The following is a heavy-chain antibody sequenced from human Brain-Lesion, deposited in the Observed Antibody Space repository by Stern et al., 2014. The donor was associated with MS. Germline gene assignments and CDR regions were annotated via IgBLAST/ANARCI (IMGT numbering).Heavy chain of an antibody. CDR3: ATLSPGAGGNYYRHFDY. CDR1: GYTLTELS. J-gene: IGHJ4*02. Sequence: VQLVESGAEVKKPGASVKVSCKVSGYTLTELSMHWVRQAPRKGLEWMGGFDPEDGETIYAQKFQGRVTMTEATSTDTAYMELRSLRSEDTAVYYCATLSPGAGGNYYRHFDYWGQGTLVTVSS. D-gene: IGHD1-26*01. V-gene: IGHV1-24*01. CDR2: FDPEDGET.